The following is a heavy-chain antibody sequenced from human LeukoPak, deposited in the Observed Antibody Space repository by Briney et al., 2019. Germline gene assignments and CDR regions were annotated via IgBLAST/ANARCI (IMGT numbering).Heavy chain of an antibody. Sequence: KPSETLSLTCTVSGGSISSSSYYWGWIRQPPGKGLERIGSIYYSGSTYYSPSLKSRVTISVDTSKNQFSLKLSSVTAADTAVYYCARHRGAARDPLFDWGQGTLVTVSS. V-gene: IGHV4-39*01. CDR1: GGSISSSSYY. CDR2: IYYSGST. J-gene: IGHJ4*02. D-gene: IGHD6-6*01. CDR3: ARHRGAARDPLFD.